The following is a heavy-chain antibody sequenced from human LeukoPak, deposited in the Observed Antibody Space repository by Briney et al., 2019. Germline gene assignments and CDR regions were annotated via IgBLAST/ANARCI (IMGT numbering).Heavy chain of an antibody. CDR1: GFTFSSYG. Sequence: GSLRLSCAASGFTFSSYGMHWVRQAPGKGLEWVAVISYDGSNKYYADSVKGRFTISRDNSKNTLYLQMNSLRAEDTAVYYCAKDYYDSSGYFDYWGQGTLVTVSP. J-gene: IGHJ4*02. CDR2: ISYDGSNK. V-gene: IGHV3-30*18. D-gene: IGHD3-22*01. CDR3: AKDYYDSSGYFDY.